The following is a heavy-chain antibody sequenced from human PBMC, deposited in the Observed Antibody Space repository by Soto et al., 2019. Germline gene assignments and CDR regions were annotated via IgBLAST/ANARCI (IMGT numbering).Heavy chain of an antibody. CDR2: IIPIFGTA. V-gene: IGHV1-69*01. Sequence: QVQLVQSGAEVKKPGSSVKVSCKASGGTFSSYAISWVRQAPGQGLEWMGGIIPIFGTANYAQKFQGRVTITADESTSTAYMELSSLRSEDTAVYYCARTNSRWLVGPQWGNPNYFDYWGQGTLVTVSS. CDR1: GGTFSSYA. CDR3: ARTNSRWLVGPQWGNPNYFDY. J-gene: IGHJ4*02. D-gene: IGHD6-19*01.